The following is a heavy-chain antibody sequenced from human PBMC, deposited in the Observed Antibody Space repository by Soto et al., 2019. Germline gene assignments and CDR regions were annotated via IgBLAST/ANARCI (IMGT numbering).Heavy chain of an antibody. CDR1: GFTFSSYG. D-gene: IGHD3-16*02. CDR2: ISYDGSNK. Sequence: QVQLVESGGGVVQPGRSLRLSCAASGFTFSSYGMHWVRQAPGKGLEWVAVISYDGSNKYYADSVKGRFTISRDNSKNTLYLQMNSLRAEDTAVYYCAKEQNPSLWGSYRSSAFDIWGQGTMVTVSS. J-gene: IGHJ3*02. V-gene: IGHV3-30*18. CDR3: AKEQNPSLWGSYRSSAFDI.